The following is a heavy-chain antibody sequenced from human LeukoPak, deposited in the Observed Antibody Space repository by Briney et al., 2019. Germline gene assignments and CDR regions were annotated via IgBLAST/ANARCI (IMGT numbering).Heavy chain of an antibody. CDR2: INHSGST. CDR1: GGSFSGYY. Sequence: SETLSLTCAVYGGSFSGYYWSWIRQPPGKGLEWIGEINHSGSTNYNPSLKSRVTISVDTSKNQFSLRLSSVTAADTAVYYCARGDLMYNWFDPWGQGTLVTVSS. J-gene: IGHJ5*02. V-gene: IGHV4-34*01. CDR3: ARGDLMYNWFDP.